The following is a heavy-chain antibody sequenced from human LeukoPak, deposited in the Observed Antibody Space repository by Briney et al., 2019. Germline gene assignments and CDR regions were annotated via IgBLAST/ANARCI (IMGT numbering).Heavy chain of an antibody. CDR3: ANVAKGRYFFYYMDV. D-gene: IGHD5-12*01. J-gene: IGHJ6*03. CDR1: GHSINTFG. V-gene: IGHV1-18*01. CDR2: MSSDNGNT. Sequence: GASVTVSCTTSGHSINTFGITWVRQAPGQGLEWIGWMSSDNGNTNYADKFQGRVTITRDTSRTTAYMELRSLRSDDTAVYFCANVAKGRYFFYYMDVWGAGTTVTVSS.